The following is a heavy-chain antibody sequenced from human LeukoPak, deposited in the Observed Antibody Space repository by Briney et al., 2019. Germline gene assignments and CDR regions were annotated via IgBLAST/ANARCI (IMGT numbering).Heavy chain of an antibody. CDR1: GGSISSYY. D-gene: IGHD5-18*01. Sequence: SETLSLTCTVSGGSISSYYWSWIRQPPGKGLEWIGYIYYSGSTNYNPSLKSRVTISVDTSKNQFSLKLSSVSAADTAVYYCARGTPYRYGLFRRPPGAFDIWGQGTMVTVSS. V-gene: IGHV4-59*12. J-gene: IGHJ3*02. CDR3: ARGTPYRYGLFRRPPGAFDI. CDR2: IYYSGST.